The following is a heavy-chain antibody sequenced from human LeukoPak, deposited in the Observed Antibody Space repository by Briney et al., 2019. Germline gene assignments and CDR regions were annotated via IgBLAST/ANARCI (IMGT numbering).Heavy chain of an antibody. D-gene: IGHD3-9*01. J-gene: IGHJ3*02. Sequence: SQTLSLTCTVSGGSLSSGGYYWGWIRQHPGKGLEWIGYIYYSGSTYYNPSLKSRVTISVDTSKNQFSLKLSSVTAADTAVYYCARVQNYDILTGYRLRAFDIWGQGTMVTVSS. CDR3: ARVQNYDILTGYRLRAFDI. CDR1: GGSLSSGGYY. V-gene: IGHV4-31*03. CDR2: IYYSGST.